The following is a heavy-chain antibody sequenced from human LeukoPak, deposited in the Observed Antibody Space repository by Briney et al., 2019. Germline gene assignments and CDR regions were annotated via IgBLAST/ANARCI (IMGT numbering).Heavy chain of an antibody. Sequence: GGSLRLSCAASGFTFSSYSMNWVRQAPGKGLEWVAVIWYDGSNKYYADSVKGRFTISRDNSKNTLYLQMNSLRAEDTAVYYCARDSSSGWYSYWGQGTLVTVSS. D-gene: IGHD6-19*01. CDR1: GFTFSSYS. CDR2: IWYDGSNK. J-gene: IGHJ4*02. CDR3: ARDSSSGWYSY. V-gene: IGHV3-33*08.